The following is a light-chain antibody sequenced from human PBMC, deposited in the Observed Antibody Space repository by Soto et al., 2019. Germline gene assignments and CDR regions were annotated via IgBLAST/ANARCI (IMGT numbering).Light chain of an antibody. CDR3: GTWDSSLSSGV. J-gene: IGLJ3*02. CDR2: ENN. Sequence: QSVLTQPPSVSAAPGQKVTISCSGSSSNIGRHDVSWYQQLPGAAPKLLIYENNQRVSWIPDRFSGSKSGTSATLGITGLQTGDEADYYCGTWDSSLSSGVFGGGTKLTVL. V-gene: IGLV1-51*02. CDR1: SSNIGRHD.